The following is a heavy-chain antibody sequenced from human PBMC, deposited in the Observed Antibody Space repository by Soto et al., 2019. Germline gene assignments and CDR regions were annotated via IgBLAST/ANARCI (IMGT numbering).Heavy chain of an antibody. V-gene: IGHV1-2*02. D-gene: IGHD3-22*01. Sequence: ASVKVSGKASGYTFTGYYMHWVRQAPGQGLEWMGWINPNSGGTNYAQKFQGRVTMTRDTSISTAYMELSRLRSDDTAVYYCARVYYYDSSGTPSVGYYYGMDVWGQGTTVIVSS. CDR2: INPNSGGT. CDR1: GYTFTGYY. J-gene: IGHJ6*02. CDR3: ARVYYYDSSGTPSVGYYYGMDV.